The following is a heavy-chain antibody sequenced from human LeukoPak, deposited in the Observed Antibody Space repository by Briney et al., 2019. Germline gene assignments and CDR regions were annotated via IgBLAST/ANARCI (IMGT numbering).Heavy chain of an antibody. D-gene: IGHD2-8*01. Sequence: GASVKVSCKAAGYTFTSYDINWGRQAPGQGVEWMGIINPSGGSTSYAQKFQGRVTMTRDTSTSTVYMELSSLRSEDTAVYYCARDGCTNGVCYSLYWGQGTLVTVSS. CDR1: GYTFTSYD. V-gene: IGHV1-46*01. CDR2: INPSGGST. J-gene: IGHJ4*02. CDR3: ARDGCTNGVCYSLY.